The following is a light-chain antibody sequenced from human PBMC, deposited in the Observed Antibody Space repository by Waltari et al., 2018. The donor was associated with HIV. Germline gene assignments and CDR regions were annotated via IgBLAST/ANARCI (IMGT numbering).Light chain of an antibody. V-gene: IGLV2-14*01. CDR1: TSAISAFNF. Sequence: HSALTQPASVSGSPGQSITISCTGPTSAISAFNFVSWYQHSPGRAPKLIIFEVYSRPSGISDRFSGSKSGVTASLTISALRAEDEADYFCSSYSARGFVVFGGGTKVTVL. J-gene: IGLJ3*02. CDR2: EVY. CDR3: SSYSARGFVV.